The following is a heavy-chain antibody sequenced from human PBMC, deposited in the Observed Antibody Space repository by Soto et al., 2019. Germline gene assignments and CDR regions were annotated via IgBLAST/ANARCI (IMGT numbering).Heavy chain of an antibody. CDR1: GFTFSSYA. V-gene: IGHV3-64D*06. CDR3: VKSRGGNNFDFFD. Sequence: PGGSLRLSCSASGFTFSSYAMHWVRQAPGKRLEYVSGVRGNGDPPFYADSVMGRFTISRDNSKNTLYLQMSSLSADDTAVYYCVKSRGGNNFDFFDRGQGALVTVSS. D-gene: IGHD5-12*01. CDR2: VRGNGDPP. J-gene: IGHJ4*02.